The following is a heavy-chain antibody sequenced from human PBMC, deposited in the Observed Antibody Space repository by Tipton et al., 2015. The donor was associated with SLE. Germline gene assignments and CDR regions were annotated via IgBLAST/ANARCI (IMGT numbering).Heavy chain of an antibody. CDR3: ARLSISGDYFNWVDP. Sequence: TLSLTCTVSGGSISSSSYYWGWIGQPPGKGLEWIGSIYYSGSTYYNPSLKSRVTISVDTSKSQFSLKLSSVTAADTAVYYCARLSISGDYFNWVDPWGQGTLVTVSS. CDR1: GGSISSSSYY. J-gene: IGHJ5*02. D-gene: IGHD4-17*01. V-gene: IGHV4-39*01. CDR2: IYYSGST.